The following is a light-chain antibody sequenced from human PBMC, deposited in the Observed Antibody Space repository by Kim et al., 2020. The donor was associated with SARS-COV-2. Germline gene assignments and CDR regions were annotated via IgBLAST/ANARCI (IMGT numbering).Light chain of an antibody. CDR3: HQYDTSPQT. CDR1: QSVSSSS. Sequence: SPGERGTLSCRASQSVSSSSLAWYQQKPGQAPRLLIYATSTRATGIPDRFSGSGSGPDFTLTISRLEPEDFAVYYCHQYDTSPQTFGQGTKVDIK. J-gene: IGKJ1*01. V-gene: IGKV3-20*01. CDR2: ATS.